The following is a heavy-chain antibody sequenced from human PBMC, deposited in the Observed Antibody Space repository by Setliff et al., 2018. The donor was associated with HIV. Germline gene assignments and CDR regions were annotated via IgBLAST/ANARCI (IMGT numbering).Heavy chain of an antibody. D-gene: IGHD4-17*01. CDR3: ARGASSYDYGDYRVLVY. Sequence: GASVKVSCKASGDTFTDSYIHWMRQAPGQGLEWMGWINPKSGGTKYAQKFQARVTMTRDTSISTAYMELSRLRSDDTAVYYCARGASSYDYGDYRVLVYWGQGSLVTVS. CDR2: INPKSGGT. J-gene: IGHJ4*02. V-gene: IGHV1-2*02. CDR1: GDTFTDSY.